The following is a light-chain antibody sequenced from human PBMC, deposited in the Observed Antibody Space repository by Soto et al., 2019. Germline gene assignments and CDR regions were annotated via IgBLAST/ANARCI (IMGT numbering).Light chain of an antibody. CDR1: QTISSW. CDR2: TAS. Sequence: DIQMTQSASTLSGSVGARLTITCLAIQTISSWLAWYQQKPGKAPKLLIYTASTLTSGVPSRFSRSGSGTDFTLTISSLQPEDFATYYCQQSYSTPRTFGQGTKVDIK. J-gene: IGKJ1*01. V-gene: IGKV1-5*03. CDR3: QQSYSTPRT.